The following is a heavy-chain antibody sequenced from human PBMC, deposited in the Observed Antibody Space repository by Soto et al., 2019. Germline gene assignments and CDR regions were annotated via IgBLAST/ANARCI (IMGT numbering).Heavy chain of an antibody. CDR2: ISGSGGST. Sequence: SGFTFSSYAMSWVHQAPGKGLEWVSAISGSGGSTYYADSVKGRFTISRDNSKNTLYLQMNSLRAEDTAVYYCANDRQQLVAAYYYYDYMDVWGKGTTVTVSS. CDR1: GFTFSSYA. V-gene: IGHV3-23*01. CDR3: ANDRQQLVAAYYYYDYMDV. D-gene: IGHD6-6*01. J-gene: IGHJ6*03.